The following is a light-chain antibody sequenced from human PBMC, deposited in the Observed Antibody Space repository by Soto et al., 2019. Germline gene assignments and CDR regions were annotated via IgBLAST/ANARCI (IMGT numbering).Light chain of an antibody. V-gene: IGKV3-15*01. CDR3: QQYKNWPPIT. CDR2: GTS. Sequence: EKVLNQSAATLSLYPGERATLSCRASQSVNINLAWYQQKPGQAPRLLIYGTSTRATGVPARFSGSGSGTEFTLTISSLQSEDFAVYFCQQYKNWPPITFGQGIRLEIK. CDR1: QSVNIN. J-gene: IGKJ5*01.